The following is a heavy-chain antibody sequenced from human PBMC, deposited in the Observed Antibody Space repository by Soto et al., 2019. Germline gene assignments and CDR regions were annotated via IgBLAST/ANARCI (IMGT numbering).Heavy chain of an antibody. CDR3: AREWPHLDC. CDR2: IYSGGST. Sequence: GGSLRLSCAASGFTVSSNYMSWVRQAPGKGLEWVSVIYSGGSTFYADSEKGRFTISRDNSKNMVYLQMNRMRAEDTAVYYCAREWPHLDCWGQGTLVTVSS. J-gene: IGHJ4*02. CDR1: GFTVSSNY. V-gene: IGHV3-53*01.